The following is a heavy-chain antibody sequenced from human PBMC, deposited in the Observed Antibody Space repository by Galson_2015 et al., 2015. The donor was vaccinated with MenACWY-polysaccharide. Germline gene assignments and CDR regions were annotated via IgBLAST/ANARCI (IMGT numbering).Heavy chain of an antibody. CDR2: MNPNSGNT. CDR1: GYTFTSYD. Sequence: SVKVSCKASGYTFTSYDINWVRQTTGNGLEWMGWMNPNSGNTGYAQKFQGRVTMTRNTSISIAYMDLSSLRSEDTAVYYCARGGKYYYDSSGYLNWFDPRGQGTLVTVSS. J-gene: IGHJ5*02. D-gene: IGHD3-22*01. CDR3: ARGGKYYYDSSGYLNWFDP. V-gene: IGHV1-8*01.